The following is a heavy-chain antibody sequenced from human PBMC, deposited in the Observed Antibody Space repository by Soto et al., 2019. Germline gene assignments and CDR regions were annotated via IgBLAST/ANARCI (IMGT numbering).Heavy chain of an antibody. CDR2: ISWDGGNT. CDR1: GFTFDDYT. CDR3: AKDIGDYYDSSGNYFDY. J-gene: IGHJ4*02. V-gene: IGHV3-43*01. D-gene: IGHD3-22*01. Sequence: PGGSLRLSCAASGFTFDDYTMHWVRQAPGEGLEWVSLISWDGGNTYYADSVKGRFTISRDNSKNSLYLQMNSLRTEDTALYYCAKDIGDYYDSSGNYFDYWGQGTLVTVS.